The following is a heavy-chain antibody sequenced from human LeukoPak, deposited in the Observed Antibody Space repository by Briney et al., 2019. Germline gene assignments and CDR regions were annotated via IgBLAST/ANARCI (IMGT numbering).Heavy chain of an antibody. CDR3: ARDDAVVVPAALITGGFDY. D-gene: IGHD2-2*01. CDR2: INRDGREK. J-gene: IGHJ4*02. V-gene: IGHV3-7*03. Sequence: GGSLRLSCAASGFTFKNYWMSWVRQAPGMGLEWVANINRDGREKNYVDSVKGRFTISRDSVKNSLYLQMNSLRGEDTAVYYCARDDAVVVPAALITGGFDYWGQGTLVTVSS. CDR1: GFTFKNYW.